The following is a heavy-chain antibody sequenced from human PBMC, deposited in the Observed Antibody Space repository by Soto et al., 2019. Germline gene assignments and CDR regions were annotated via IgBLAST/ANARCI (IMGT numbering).Heavy chain of an antibody. D-gene: IGHD1-26*01. J-gene: IGHJ4*02. CDR3: ATLDREVSPSNFDY. CDR1: GYSFTSYW. Sequence: GESLKISCQGSGYSFTSYWISWVRQMPGKGLEWMGRIDPSDSYTNYSPSFQGHVTISADKSISTAYLQWSSLKASDTAMYYCATLDREVSPSNFDYWGQGTLVTVSS. CDR2: IDPSDSYT. V-gene: IGHV5-10-1*01.